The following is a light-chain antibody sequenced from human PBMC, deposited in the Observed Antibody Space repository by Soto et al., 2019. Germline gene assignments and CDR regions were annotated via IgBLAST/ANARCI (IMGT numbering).Light chain of an antibody. Sequence: IVVRQSPSTLPLSHGERATVPXRASRSFSSYFAWYPQRPGRAPRLLXXXSSXRATDIPPRFSGSGSGTDFTLTISSLEPEDFAFYSCQQCSSWPSTSTFGQGTRLEIK. J-gene: IGKJ5*01. CDR1: RSFSSY. CDR3: QQCSSWPSTST. V-gene: IGKV3-11*01. CDR2: XSS.